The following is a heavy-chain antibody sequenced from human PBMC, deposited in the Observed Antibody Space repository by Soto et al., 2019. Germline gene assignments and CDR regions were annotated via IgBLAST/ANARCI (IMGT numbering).Heavy chain of an antibody. J-gene: IGHJ4*02. CDR1: GYTFTSYG. CDR3: ARDSLSFLEWLTSQPYYFDY. D-gene: IGHD3-3*02. CDR2: ISAYNGNT. Sequence: ASVKVSCKASGYTFTSYGISWVRQAPGQGLEWMGWISAYNGNTNYAQKLQGRVTMTTDTSTSTAYMELRSLRSDDTAVYYCARDSLSFLEWLTSQPYYFDYWGQGTLVTVSS. V-gene: IGHV1-18*01.